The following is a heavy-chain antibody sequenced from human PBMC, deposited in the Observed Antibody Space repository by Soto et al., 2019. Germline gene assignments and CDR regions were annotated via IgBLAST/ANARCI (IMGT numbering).Heavy chain of an antibody. CDR1: GFSFSSYA. CDR2: ISARGGSS. CDR3: STGSIEYSASVDN. D-gene: IGHD5-12*01. Sequence: DVQLLESGGGLVQPGGSLRLSCAASGFSFSSYAMVWVRQAPGKGLEWVAGISARGGSSYFAGSVKGRFTLYRDNSKDVLSLEMNSLRAEDTAIYFCSTGSIEYSASVDNWGQGTLVVVSS. V-gene: IGHV3-23*01. J-gene: IGHJ4*02.